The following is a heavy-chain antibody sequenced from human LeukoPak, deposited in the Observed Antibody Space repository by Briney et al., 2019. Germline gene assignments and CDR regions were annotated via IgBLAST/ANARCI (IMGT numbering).Heavy chain of an antibody. CDR3: ARNRGATFTPAFDY. CDR1: GGSISSYY. CDR2: IYYSGST. D-gene: IGHD1-26*01. Sequence: SETLSLTWTVSGGSISSYYWSWIRQPPGKGLEWIGYIYYSGSTNYNPSLKSRVTISVDTSKNQFSLKLSSVTAADTAVYYCARNRGATFTPAFDYWGQGTLVTVSS. V-gene: IGHV4-59*08. J-gene: IGHJ4*02.